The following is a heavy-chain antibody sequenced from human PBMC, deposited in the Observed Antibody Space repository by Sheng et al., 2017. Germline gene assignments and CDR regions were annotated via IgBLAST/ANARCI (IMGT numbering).Heavy chain of an antibody. CDR2: IYYSGST. D-gene: IGHD1-26*01. CDR1: GGSISSGSYN. V-gene: IGHV4-39*06. J-gene: IGHJ4*02. Sequence: RLQLQESGPGLVKPSETLSLTCTVSGGSISSGSYNWGWIRQPPGKGLEWIGSIYYSGSTYYNPSLKSRVTISVHTSKNQFSLKLSSVTAADTAVYYCAREGAMGFDYWGPGNAGHRLL. CDR3: AREGAMGFDY.